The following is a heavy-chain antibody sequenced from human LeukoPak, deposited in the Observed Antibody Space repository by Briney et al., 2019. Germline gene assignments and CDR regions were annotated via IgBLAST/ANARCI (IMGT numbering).Heavy chain of an antibody. Sequence: GASVKVSCKASGYTFTSYGFSWVRQAPGQGLEWMGWISAYNGNTNYAQKLQGRVTMTTDTSTSTAYMELRSLRSDDTAVYYCARGPWGTAAGIPPEDYWGQGTLVTVSS. CDR3: ARGPWGTAAGIPPEDY. V-gene: IGHV1-18*01. J-gene: IGHJ4*02. CDR1: GYTFTSYG. D-gene: IGHD6-13*01. CDR2: ISAYNGNT.